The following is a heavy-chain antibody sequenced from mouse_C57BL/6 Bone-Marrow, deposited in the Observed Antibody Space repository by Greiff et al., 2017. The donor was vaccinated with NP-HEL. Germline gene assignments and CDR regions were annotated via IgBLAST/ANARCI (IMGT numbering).Heavy chain of an antibody. V-gene: IGHV1-55*01. CDR2: IYPGSGST. D-gene: IGHD1-1*01. CDR3: AIYYYGSSYV. CDR1: GYTFTSYW. Sequence: VQLQQPGAELVKPGASVKMSCKASGYTFTSYWITWVKQRPGQGLEWIGDIYPGSGSTNYNEKYKSKATLTVDTSSSTAYMQLSSLTSEDSAVYYCAIYYYGSSYVWGQGTTLTVSS. J-gene: IGHJ2*01.